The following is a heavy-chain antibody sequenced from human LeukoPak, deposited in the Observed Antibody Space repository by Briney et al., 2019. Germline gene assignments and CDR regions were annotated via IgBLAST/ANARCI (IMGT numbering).Heavy chain of an antibody. V-gene: IGHV3-23*01. CDR3: AKGVRFLDWWILDY. CDR2: ISGSDST. CDR1: GFTFSSYA. D-gene: IGHD3-9*01. J-gene: IGHJ4*02. Sequence: PGGSLRLSCAASGFTFSSYAMSWVRPAPGKGLEWVSAISGSDSTYYADSVKGRFTISRDNSKNTLYLQMNSLRAEDTAIYYCAKGVRFLDWWILDYWGQGSLVTVSS.